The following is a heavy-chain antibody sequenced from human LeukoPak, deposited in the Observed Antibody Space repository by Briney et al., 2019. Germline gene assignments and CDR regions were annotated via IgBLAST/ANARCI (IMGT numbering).Heavy chain of an antibody. V-gene: IGHV3-23*01. CDR3: AKDRAAAGIFDY. J-gene: IGHJ4*02. Sequence: PGGSLRLSCAASGFTFSSYAMSWVRQAPGKGLEWVSAISGSGGSTYYADSVKGRFTISRDNSKNTQYLQMNSLRAEDTAVYYCAKDRAAAGIFDYWGQGTLVTVSS. CDR1: GFTFSSYA. D-gene: IGHD6-13*01. CDR2: ISGSGGST.